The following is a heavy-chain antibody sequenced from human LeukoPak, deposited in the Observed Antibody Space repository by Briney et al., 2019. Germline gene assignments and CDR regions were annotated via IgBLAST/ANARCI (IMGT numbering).Heavy chain of an antibody. J-gene: IGHJ4*02. CDR3: AKDGGTVCHVINYSFDS. Sequence: GGSLRLPCAASGFTFSSYAMSWVRQAPGKGLEWVSAISGSGGSTYYADSVKGRFTISRDNSRNTLYLQMNNLRTEDTAVYYCAKDGGTVCHVINYSFDSWGQGTLVTVSS. CDR1: GFTFSSYA. D-gene: IGHD1-1*01. V-gene: IGHV3-23*01. CDR2: ISGSGGST.